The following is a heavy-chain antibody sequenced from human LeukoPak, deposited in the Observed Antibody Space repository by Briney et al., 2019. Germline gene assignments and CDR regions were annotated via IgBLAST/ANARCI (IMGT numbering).Heavy chain of an antibody. CDR1: GLTFRNYG. CDR3: ARALVGATRGFDAFDI. CDR2: IRYDGSNK. D-gene: IGHD1-26*01. J-gene: IGHJ3*02. V-gene: IGHV3-30*02. Sequence: PGGSLRLSCAASGLTFRNYGMHWVRQAPGKGLEWVAFIRYDGSNKYYADSVKGRFTISRDNSKNTLFLQMNSLRAEDTAVYYCARALVGATRGFDAFDIWGQGTMVTVSS.